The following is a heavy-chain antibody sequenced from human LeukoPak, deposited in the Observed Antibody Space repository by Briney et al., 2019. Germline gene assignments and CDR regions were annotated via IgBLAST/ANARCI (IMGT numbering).Heavy chain of an antibody. CDR3: ARGLAVSIYYFDY. V-gene: IGHV4-34*01. J-gene: IGHJ4*02. Sequence: SETLSLTCAVYGGSFSGYYWSWIRQPPGKGLEWNGEINHSGSTNYNPSLKSRVTISVDTSKNQFSLKLSSVTAADTAVYYCARGLAVSIYYFDYWGQGTLVTVSS. CDR2: INHSGST. CDR1: GGSFSGYY. D-gene: IGHD3-16*02.